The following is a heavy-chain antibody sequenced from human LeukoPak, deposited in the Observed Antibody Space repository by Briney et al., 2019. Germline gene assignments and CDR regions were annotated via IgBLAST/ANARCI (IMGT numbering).Heavy chain of an antibody. V-gene: IGHV4-39*01. CDR2: IYDSGST. J-gene: IGHJ4*02. Sequence: SETLSLTCTVSGVSISSSSYYWGWIRQPPGKGLEWIGSIYDSGSTYDHPSLKSRVTRSVYRSKNQFSLKLSSVTAADTAVYYCARGDPSGYDYFDYWGQGTLVTVSS. CDR1: GVSISSSSYY. CDR3: ARGDPSGYDYFDY. D-gene: IGHD3-22*01.